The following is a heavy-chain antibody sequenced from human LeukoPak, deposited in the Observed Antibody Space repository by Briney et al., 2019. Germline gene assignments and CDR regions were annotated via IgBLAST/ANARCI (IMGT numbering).Heavy chain of an antibody. V-gene: IGHV3-20*04. CDR2: INWNGGST. CDR1: GFTFDDYG. CDR3: ARESKPSPGIAAAGLDY. Sequence: GGSLRLSCAASGFTFDDYGMSWVRQAPGKGLEWVSGINWNGGSTGYADSVKGRFTISRDNAKNSLYLQMNSLRAEDTALYYCARESKPSPGIAAAGLDYWGQGTLVTVSS. D-gene: IGHD6-13*01. J-gene: IGHJ4*02.